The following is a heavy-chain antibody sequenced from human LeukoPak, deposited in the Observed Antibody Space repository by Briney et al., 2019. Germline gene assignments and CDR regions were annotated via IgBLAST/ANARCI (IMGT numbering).Heavy chain of an antibody. Sequence: ASVKVSCKASGYSFTSHGISWVRQAPGEGLEWMGWISGSSGNTKYVQKFQGRVTMTTDTSTSTAYMELRSLRSDDTAVYYCARAWGSSGWYPWFDPWGQGTLVTVSS. V-gene: IGHV1-18*01. CDR1: GYSFTSHG. CDR3: ARAWGSSGWYPWFDP. D-gene: IGHD6-19*01. J-gene: IGHJ5*02. CDR2: ISGSSGNT.